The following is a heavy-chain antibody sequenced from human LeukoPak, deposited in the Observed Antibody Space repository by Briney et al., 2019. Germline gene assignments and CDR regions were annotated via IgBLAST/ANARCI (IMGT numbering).Heavy chain of an antibody. CDR3: ARADYDILTGYYPLYFDI. CDR2: IYYSGCT. V-gene: IGHV4-59*01. Sequence: MTSETLSLTCTASGVSISSYYWSWIRQPPGKGLEWIGYIYYSGCTNYNPSLKSRVTISVDTSKNQFSLKLSSVTAADTAVYYCARADYDILTGYYPLYFDIWGQGTMVTVSS. J-gene: IGHJ3*02. CDR1: GVSISSYY. D-gene: IGHD3-9*01.